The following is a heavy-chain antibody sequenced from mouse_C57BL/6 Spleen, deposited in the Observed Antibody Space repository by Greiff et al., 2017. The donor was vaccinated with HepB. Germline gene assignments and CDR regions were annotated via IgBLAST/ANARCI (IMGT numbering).Heavy chain of an antibody. CDR2: INPGSGGT. Sequence: VQLQQSGAELVRPGTSVKVSCKASGYAFTNYLIEWVKQRPGQGLEWIGVINPGSGGTNYNEKFKGKATLTADKSSSTAYMQLSSLTSEDSAVYFCVLRFAYWGQGTLVTVSA. CDR3: VLRFAY. CDR1: GYAFTNYL. J-gene: IGHJ3*01. D-gene: IGHD1-1*01. V-gene: IGHV1-54*01.